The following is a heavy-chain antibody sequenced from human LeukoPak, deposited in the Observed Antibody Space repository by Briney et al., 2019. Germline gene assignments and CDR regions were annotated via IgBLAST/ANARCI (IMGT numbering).Heavy chain of an antibody. CDR1: GGSISSDHW. Sequence: PSETLSLTCAVSGGSISSDHWWTWVRQPPGKGLEWIGEVFHNGRTKYNPSFQSRVTMSVDNSKNQFSLKLTSVTAADTAVYYCKSRAHEVVTASDFWGQGTQVTVPT. CDR3: KSRAHEVVTASDF. CDR2: VFHNGRT. J-gene: IGHJ4*02. D-gene: IGHD2-21*02. V-gene: IGHV4-4*02.